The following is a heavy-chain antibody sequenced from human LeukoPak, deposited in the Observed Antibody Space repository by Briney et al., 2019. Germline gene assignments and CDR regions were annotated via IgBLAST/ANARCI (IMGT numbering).Heavy chain of an antibody. CDR3: ARLEVTMVRGVTLYYYYYYMDV. CDR1: GFTFSSYS. J-gene: IGHJ6*03. V-gene: IGHV3-21*01. Sequence: PGGSLRLSCAASGFTFSSYSMNWVRQAPGKGLEWVSSISSSSSYIYYADSVKGRFTISRDNAKNSLYLQMNSLRAEDTAVYYCARLEVTMVRGVTLYYYYYYMDVWGKGTTVTISS. CDR2: ISSSSSYI. D-gene: IGHD3-10*01.